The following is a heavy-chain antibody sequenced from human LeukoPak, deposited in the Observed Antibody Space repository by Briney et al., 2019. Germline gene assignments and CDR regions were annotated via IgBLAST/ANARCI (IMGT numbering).Heavy chain of an antibody. CDR2: IYYSGST. CDR3: ARIYRGDILTGIYYYYYYMDV. Sequence: SETLSLTCTVSGGSISSYYWSWIRQPPGKGLEWIGYIYYSGSTNYNPSLKSRVTISVDTSKNQFSLKLSSVTAADTAVYYCARIYRGDILTGIYYYYYYMDVWGKGTTVTISS. J-gene: IGHJ6*03. V-gene: IGHV4-59*01. D-gene: IGHD3-9*01. CDR1: GGSISSYY.